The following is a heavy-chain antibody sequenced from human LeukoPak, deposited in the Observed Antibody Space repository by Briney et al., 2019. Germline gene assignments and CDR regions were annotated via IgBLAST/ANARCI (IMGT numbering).Heavy chain of an antibody. J-gene: IGHJ6*03. Sequence: GGSLRLSCAASRFTFSSYAMSWVRQAPGKGLEWVSAISGSGGSTYYADSVKGRFTISRDNSKNTLYLQMNSLRAEDTAVYYCAKDGFLTGTLLYYYYYYMDVWGKGTTVTVSS. CDR2: ISGSGGST. CDR3: AKDGFLTGTLLYYYYYYMDV. V-gene: IGHV3-23*01. CDR1: RFTFSSYA. D-gene: IGHD1-20*01.